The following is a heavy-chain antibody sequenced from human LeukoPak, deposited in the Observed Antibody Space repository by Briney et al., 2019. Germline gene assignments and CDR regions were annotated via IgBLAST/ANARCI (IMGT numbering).Heavy chain of an antibody. Sequence: SETLSLTCTVSGGSISSYYWSWIRQHPGKGLEWIGYIYYSGSTYYNPSLKSRVTISVDTSKNQFSLKLSSVTAADTAVYYCARDVEMATPPSYGYYGMDVWGQGTTVTVSS. J-gene: IGHJ6*02. CDR1: GGSISSYY. V-gene: IGHV4-59*06. CDR2: IYYSGST. D-gene: IGHD5-18*01. CDR3: ARDVEMATPPSYGYYGMDV.